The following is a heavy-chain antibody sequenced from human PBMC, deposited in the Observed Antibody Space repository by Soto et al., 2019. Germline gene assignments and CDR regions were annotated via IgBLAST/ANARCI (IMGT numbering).Heavy chain of an antibody. J-gene: IGHJ5*02. CDR1: GYTFTSYD. CDR2: MNPTSGNT. V-gene: IGHV1-8*01. Sequence: QVQLVQSGAEVKKPGASVKVSCKASGYTFTSYDINWVRQATGQGLEWMGWMNPTSGNTGYAQKFQGRVTMTRNTSISTAYMELSSLRSEDTAVYYCARGEYCSGGSCYRNWFDPWGQGTLVTVSS. D-gene: IGHD2-15*01. CDR3: ARGEYCSGGSCYRNWFDP.